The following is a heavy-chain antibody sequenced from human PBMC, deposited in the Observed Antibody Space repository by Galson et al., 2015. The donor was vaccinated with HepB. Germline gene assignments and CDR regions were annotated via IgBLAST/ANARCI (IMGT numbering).Heavy chain of an antibody. D-gene: IGHD3-3*01. CDR1: GYTFTGYY. CDR2: INPNSGDT. J-gene: IGHJ5*02. V-gene: IGHV1-2*02. Sequence: SVKVSCKASGYTFTGYYIHWVRQAPGQGLEWMGWINPNSGDTNYAQNFQGRVTMTRDTSISTAYMDLSSLRSDDTAVYYCARYLEWLSVGWFDPWGQGTLVTVSS. CDR3: ARYLEWLSVGWFDP.